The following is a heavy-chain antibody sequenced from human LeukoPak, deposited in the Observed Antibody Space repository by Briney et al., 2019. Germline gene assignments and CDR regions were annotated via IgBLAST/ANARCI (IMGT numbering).Heavy chain of an antibody. Sequence: GGALRLSCAAPGFIFSSYAMSWVRQAPGKGLDWVSTISGSGNTTYYADSVEGRFTISRDNTKNTLYLQMDSLRAEDTALYFCAKSNTTSWCSFDYWGQGTLVSVSS. CDR1: GFIFSSYA. CDR3: AKSNTTSWCSFDY. CDR2: ISGSGNTT. D-gene: IGHD6-13*01. V-gene: IGHV3-23*01. J-gene: IGHJ4*02.